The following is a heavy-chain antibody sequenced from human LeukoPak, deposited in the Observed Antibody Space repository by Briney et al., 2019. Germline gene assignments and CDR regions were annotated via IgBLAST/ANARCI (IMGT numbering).Heavy chain of an antibody. D-gene: IGHD2-2*01. J-gene: IGHJ6*04. Sequence: TKKRLEWVANIKGDGSVQDYADSVKGRFTISRDNAKNLVYLQMNSLRVDDTAIYYCVGQLLRAVWGKGTTVTVSS. CDR3: VGQLLRAV. CDR2: IKGDGSVQ. V-gene: IGHV3-7*02.